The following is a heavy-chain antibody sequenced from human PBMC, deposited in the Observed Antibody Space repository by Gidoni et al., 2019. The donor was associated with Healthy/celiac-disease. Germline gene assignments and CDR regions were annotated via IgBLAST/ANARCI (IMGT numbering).Heavy chain of an antibody. Sequence: EVQLVRSGGGVVRPGRSLRLSWPAAGCRLDEYARTWVRQAPGKGLELVSGISLTRVSLGYADSVKGRFSISRDNAKNSLYLQMNSLRAEDTALYYCAKDIGSDILIPRGSYGMAVWGQGTTVTVSS. D-gene: IGHD3-9*01. CDR1: GCRLDEYA. CDR2: ISLTRVSL. V-gene: IGHV3-9*01. CDR3: AKDIGSDILIPRGSYGMAV. J-gene: IGHJ6*02.